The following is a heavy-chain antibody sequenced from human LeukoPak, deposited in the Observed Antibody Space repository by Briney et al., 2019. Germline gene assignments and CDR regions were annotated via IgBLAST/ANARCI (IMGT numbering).Heavy chain of an antibody. D-gene: IGHD5-18*01. V-gene: IGHV3-9*01. CDR1: GFTFDDYA. J-gene: IGHJ4*02. CDR3: AKDTGYSYGPNIDY. Sequence: GGSLRLSCAASGFTFDDYAMHWVRLAPGKGLEWVSGISWNSGSIGYADSVKGRFTISRDNAKNSLYLQMNSLRAEDTALYYCAKDTGYSYGPNIDYWGQGTLVTVSS. CDR2: ISWNSGSI.